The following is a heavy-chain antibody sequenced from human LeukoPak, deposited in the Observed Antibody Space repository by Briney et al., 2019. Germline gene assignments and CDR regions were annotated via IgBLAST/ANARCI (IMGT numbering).Heavy chain of an antibody. CDR3: ARDYGDYANWFDP. V-gene: IGHV4-59*01. Sequence: PSDTLSLTCTVSGGSLSNYYWIWIRQPPGKGLEWIGYIYYSGNTHYNPSLKSRVTISVDTSKNQFSLKLNSVTAADTAVYYCARDYGDYANWFDPWGQGTLVTVSS. D-gene: IGHD4-17*01. CDR1: GGSLSNYY. CDR2: IYYSGNT. J-gene: IGHJ5*02.